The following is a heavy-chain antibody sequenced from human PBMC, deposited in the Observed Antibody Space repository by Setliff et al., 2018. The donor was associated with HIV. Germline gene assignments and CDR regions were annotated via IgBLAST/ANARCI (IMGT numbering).Heavy chain of an antibody. D-gene: IGHD2-8*01. Sequence: SETLSLTCTVSGGSISSSSYYWGWIRQPPGKGLQWIGYIYYTGSTYYNPSLKGRVTISLDTSRNQFSLKLSSVTAADTAVYYCECYNSDDGYFDNWGQGALVTVSS. CDR3: ECYNSDDGYFDN. J-gene: IGHJ4*02. V-gene: IGHV4-30-4*08. CDR1: GGSISSSSYY. CDR2: IYYTGST.